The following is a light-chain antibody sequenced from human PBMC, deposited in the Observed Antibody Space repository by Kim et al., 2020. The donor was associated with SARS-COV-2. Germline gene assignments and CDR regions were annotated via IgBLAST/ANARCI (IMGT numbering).Light chain of an antibody. CDR3: QQYYSYPLT. CDR2: AAS. J-gene: IGKJ4*01. CDR1: QYISSS. Sequence: AIRITQSPSSLSASAGDRVTITCRASQYISSSVAWYQQKPGTAPKLLIYAASTLQSGVPSRFSGSGSGTDFTLTINYLQSEDFATYYCQQYYSYPLTFGGGTRVEI. V-gene: IGKV1-8*01.